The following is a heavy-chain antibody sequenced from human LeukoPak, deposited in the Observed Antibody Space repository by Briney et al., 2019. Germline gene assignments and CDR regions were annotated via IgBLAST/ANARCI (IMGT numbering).Heavy chain of an antibody. CDR3: ARGYTPPLDYYYYMDV. CDR2: IYHSGST. V-gene: IGHV4-59*12. CDR1: GGSISSYY. J-gene: IGHJ6*03. D-gene: IGHD5-24*01. Sequence: SETLSLTCTVSGGSISSYYWSWIRQPPGKGLEWIGYIYHSGSTYYNPSLKSRVTISVDRSKNQFSLKLSSVTAADTAVYHCARGYTPPLDYYYYMDVWGKGTTVTVSS.